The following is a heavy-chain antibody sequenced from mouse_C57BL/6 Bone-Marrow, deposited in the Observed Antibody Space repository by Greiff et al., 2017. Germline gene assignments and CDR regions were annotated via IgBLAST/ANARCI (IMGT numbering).Heavy chain of an antibody. CDR2: IYPGGGYT. V-gene: IGHV1-63*01. CDR3: ARGDWRGSFAY. J-gene: IGHJ3*01. Sequence: QVQLKESGAELVRPGTSVKMSCKASGYTFTNHWIGWAKQRPGHGLEWIGDIYPGGGYTNYNEKFKGKATLTADKSSSTAYMQFSSLTSEDSAIYYCARGDWRGSFAYWGQGTLVTVSA. CDR1: GYTFTNHW.